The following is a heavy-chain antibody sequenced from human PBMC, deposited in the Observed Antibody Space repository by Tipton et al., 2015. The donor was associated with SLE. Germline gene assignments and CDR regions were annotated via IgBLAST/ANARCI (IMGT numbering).Heavy chain of an antibody. CDR1: GGTFRSYG. D-gene: IGHD3-10*02. J-gene: IGHJ4*02. CDR2: ISTKNGDT. V-gene: IGHV1-18*01. CDR3: ARECSGTGCLDY. Sequence: QLVQSGAEVKKPGASVKVSCKASGGTFRSYGISWVRQAPGQGLEWMGWISTKNGDTKYAQRFQGRVSMTTDTSTSTTYMALRSPRSDDTAIYYCARECSGTGCLDYWGQGTLVTVSS.